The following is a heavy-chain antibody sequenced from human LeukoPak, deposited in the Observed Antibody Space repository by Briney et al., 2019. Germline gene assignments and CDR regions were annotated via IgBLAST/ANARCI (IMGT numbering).Heavy chain of an antibody. CDR2: IRYDGSNK. CDR3: AKDGVASSYYYDSSGYYYFDY. Sequence: GGSLRLSCAASGFTFSSYGMHWVRQAPGKGLEWVAFIRYDGSNKYYADSVKGRFTISRDNSKNTLYLQMNSLRAEDTAVYYCAKDGVASSYYYDSSGYYYFDYWGQGTLVTVSS. V-gene: IGHV3-30*02. CDR1: GFTFSSYG. J-gene: IGHJ4*02. D-gene: IGHD3-22*01.